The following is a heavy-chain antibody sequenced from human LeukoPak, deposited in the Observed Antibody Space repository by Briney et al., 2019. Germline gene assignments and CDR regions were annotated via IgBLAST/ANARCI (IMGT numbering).Heavy chain of an antibody. Sequence: GGSLRLSCAVSGFTFSRYWMTWVRQAPGKGLEWVANIKVDGSEKYYVDAVKGRFTISRDNAKDSLYLQMNGLRAEDTAIYYCARLAYPVKIAAAVHFDYWGQGTLVTVSS. V-gene: IGHV3-7*01. J-gene: IGHJ4*02. CDR3: ARLAYPVKIAAAVHFDY. CDR1: GFTFSRYW. D-gene: IGHD6-13*01. CDR2: IKVDGSEK.